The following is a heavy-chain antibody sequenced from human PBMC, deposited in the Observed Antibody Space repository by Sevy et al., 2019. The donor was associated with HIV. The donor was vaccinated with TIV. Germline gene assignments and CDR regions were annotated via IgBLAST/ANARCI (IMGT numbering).Heavy chain of an antibody. CDR2: ISRTSTTT. Sequence: GGSLRLSCKASGFTFSTYSMHWVRQAPGKGLEWVSSISRTSTTTYYADSAKGRFTISRDNAKNSLYLQMNSLRDEDTAVYYCAGEAYYYDNREENWFDPWGQGTLVTVSS. V-gene: IGHV3-48*02. CDR1: GFTFSTYS. CDR3: AGEAYYYDNREENWFDP. J-gene: IGHJ5*02. D-gene: IGHD3-22*01.